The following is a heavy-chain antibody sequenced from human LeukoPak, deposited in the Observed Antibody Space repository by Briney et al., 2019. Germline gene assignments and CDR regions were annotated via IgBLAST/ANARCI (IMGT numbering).Heavy chain of an antibody. CDR1: GYTFTSYG. Sequence: ASVKVSCKASGYTFTSYGVSWVRQAPGQGLEWMGWISAYNGNTNYAQKLQGRVTMTTDTSTSTAYMELRSLRSDDTAVYYCARDLVATTPGYFDFSSQGTLVTVSS. V-gene: IGHV1-18*01. CDR2: ISAYNGNT. CDR3: ARDLVATTPGYFDF. J-gene: IGHJ4*02. D-gene: IGHD5-12*01.